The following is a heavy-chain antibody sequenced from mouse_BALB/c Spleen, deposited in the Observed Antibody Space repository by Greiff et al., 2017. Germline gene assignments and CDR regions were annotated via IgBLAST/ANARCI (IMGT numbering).Heavy chain of an antibody. D-gene: IGHD1-1*01. CDR1: GFTFSSYG. J-gene: IGHJ2*01. V-gene: IGHV5-6-3*01. CDR2: INSNGGST. CDR3: ARDRYYYGSSYGDY. Sequence: EVQLVESGGGLVQPGGSLKLSCAASGFTFSSYGLSWVRQTPDKRLELVATINSNGGSTYYPDGVKGRFTISRDNAKNTLYLQMSSLKSEDTAMYYCARDRYYYGSSYGDYWGQGTTLTVSS.